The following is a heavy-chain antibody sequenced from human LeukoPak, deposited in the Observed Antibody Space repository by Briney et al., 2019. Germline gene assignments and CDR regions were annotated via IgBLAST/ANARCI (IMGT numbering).Heavy chain of an antibody. Sequence: GGSLRLSCAASGLTFSSHWMHWVRQAPGKGLVWVSRITNDGSSTTYADSVKGRFTISRDNSKNTLYLQMNSLRAEDTAVYYCAKWAYDSSGYYYYFDYWGQGTLVTVSS. V-gene: IGHV3-74*01. CDR2: ITNDGSST. J-gene: IGHJ4*02. CDR1: GLTFSSHW. D-gene: IGHD3-22*01. CDR3: AKWAYDSSGYYYYFDY.